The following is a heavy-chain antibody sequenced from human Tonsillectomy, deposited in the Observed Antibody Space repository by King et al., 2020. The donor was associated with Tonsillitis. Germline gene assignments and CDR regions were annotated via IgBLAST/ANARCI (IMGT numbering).Heavy chain of an antibody. CDR1: GFTFSSYG. CDR2: ISDDGTKK. Sequence: VQLVESGGDVVQPGRSLRLSCAASGFTFSSYGIHWVRQAPGKGLQWVAGISDDGTKKFYVDSVRGRFTISRDNSKNTLYLQMNSLRAEDTAVYHCARDWRGRPLDTFEIWGQGTMVTVSS. V-gene: IGHV3-33*05. J-gene: IGHJ3*02. CDR3: ARDWRGRPLDTFEI. D-gene: IGHD3-3*01.